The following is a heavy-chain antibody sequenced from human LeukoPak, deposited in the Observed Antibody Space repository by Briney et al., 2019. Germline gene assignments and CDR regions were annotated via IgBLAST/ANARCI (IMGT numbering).Heavy chain of an antibody. CDR3: ARAVTNSGWYGSVDY. J-gene: IGHJ4*02. CDR2: INWNGGRT. CDR1: GFTFDDYG. Sequence: GGSLRLSCAASGFTFDDYGMSWVRQAPGKGLEWVSGINWNGGRTGYAESVKGRFTISRDNAKNSLYLQMNTLRAEDTALYYCARAVTNSGWYGSVDYWGQGTLVTVSS. V-gene: IGHV3-20*04. D-gene: IGHD6-19*01.